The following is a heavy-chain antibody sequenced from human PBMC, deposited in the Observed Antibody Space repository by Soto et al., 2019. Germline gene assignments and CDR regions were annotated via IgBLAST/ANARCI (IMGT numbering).Heavy chain of an antibody. J-gene: IGHJ6*02. CDR3: ARDRVIRGVPYYYGMDV. V-gene: IGHV3-30-3*01. D-gene: IGHD3-10*01. Sequence: GGSLRLSCAASGFTFSSYAMHWVRQAPGKGLEWVAVISYDGSNKYYADSVKGRFTISRDNSKNTLYLQMNSLRAEDTAVYYCARDRVIRGVPYYYGMDVWGQGTTVTVSS. CDR1: GFTFSSYA. CDR2: ISYDGSNK.